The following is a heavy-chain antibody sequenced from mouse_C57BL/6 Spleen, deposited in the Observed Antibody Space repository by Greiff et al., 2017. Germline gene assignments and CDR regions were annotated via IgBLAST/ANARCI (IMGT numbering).Heavy chain of an antibody. Sequence: EVQLQQSGPGLVKPSQSLSLTCSVSGYSITSGYYWNWIRQFPGNKLEWMGYIRYDGSNNYNPSLKNQTSLTLATSTNPFFLKLNSVTTEDTATDYCARDDYGSSHWYFDVWGTGTTVTVSS. CDR2: IRYDGSN. CDR3: ARDDYGSSHWYFDV. J-gene: IGHJ1*03. CDR1: GYSITSGYY. D-gene: IGHD1-1*01. V-gene: IGHV3-6*01.